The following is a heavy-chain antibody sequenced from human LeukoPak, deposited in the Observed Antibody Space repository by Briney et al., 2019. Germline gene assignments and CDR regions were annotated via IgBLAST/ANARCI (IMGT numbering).Heavy chain of an antibody. CDR3: AKERIVGAIVDY. D-gene: IGHD1-26*01. CDR1: GFTFSSYA. Sequence: WGSLRLSCAASGFTFSSYAMSWVRQAPGKGLEWASAISGSGGSTYYADSVKGRFTISRDNSKNTLYLQMNSLRVKDTAVYYCAKERIVGAIVDYWGQGTLVTVSS. V-gene: IGHV3-23*01. J-gene: IGHJ4*02. CDR2: ISGSGGST.